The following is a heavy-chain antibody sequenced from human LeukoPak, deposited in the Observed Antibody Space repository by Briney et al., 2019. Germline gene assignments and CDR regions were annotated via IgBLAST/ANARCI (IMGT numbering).Heavy chain of an antibody. CDR2: IYSGGST. CDR1: GFTVSSNY. V-gene: IGHV3-53*01. CDR3: ASRYCTATNCYSFDN. J-gene: IGHJ3*02. Sequence: GGSLRLSCAASGFTVSSNYMSWVRQPPGKGLEWVSVIYSGGSTYYADSVKGRFTISRDNSKNTLYLQMNSLRAEDTAVYYCASRYCTATNCYSFDNWGQGTLVTVSS. D-gene: IGHD2-2*01.